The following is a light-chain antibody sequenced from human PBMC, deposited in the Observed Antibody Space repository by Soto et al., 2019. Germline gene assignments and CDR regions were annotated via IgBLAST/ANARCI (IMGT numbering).Light chain of an antibody. CDR3: QQYGSSPPYT. J-gene: IGKJ2*01. CDR1: QSVSNNY. CDR2: GSS. Sequence: EVVLTQSPGTLSLSPGERATLSCRASQSVSNNYFAWYQQKPGQAPRLLIFGSSDRATGISDMFSGSGSGTDFTLTISRLEPDDFEVYYCQQYGSSPPYTFGQGTKLEIK. V-gene: IGKV3-20*01.